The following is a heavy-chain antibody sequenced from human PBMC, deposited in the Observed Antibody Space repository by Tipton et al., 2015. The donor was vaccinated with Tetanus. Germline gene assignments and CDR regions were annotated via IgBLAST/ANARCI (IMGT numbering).Heavy chain of an antibody. Sequence: TLSLTCTVSGGSISSSSYYWGWIRQPPGKGLEWTGSIYYSGSTYYNPSLKSRVTISVDTSKNQFSLKLSSVTVADTAVYYCARANGPGSYLDYWGQGTLVTVSS. J-gene: IGHJ4*02. D-gene: IGHD2-8*01. CDR2: IYYSGST. V-gene: IGHV4-39*01. CDR3: ARANGPGSYLDY. CDR1: GGSISSSSYY.